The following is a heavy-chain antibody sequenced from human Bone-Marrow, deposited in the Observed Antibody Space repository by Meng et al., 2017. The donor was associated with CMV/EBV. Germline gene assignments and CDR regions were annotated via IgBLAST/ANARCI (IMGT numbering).Heavy chain of an antibody. CDR2: INEDESEK. CDR3: ASTLTLDN. J-gene: IGHJ4*02. CDR1: GFTVRKYW. V-gene: IGHV3-7*01. Sequence: GGSLRLSCAAAGFTVRKYWMTWVRQAPGKGLEWVAKINEDESEKYYVDSVKGRFTIYRDNAEKSLYLHMNSLRAEDTAVYYCASTLTLDNWGQGTLVTVSS.